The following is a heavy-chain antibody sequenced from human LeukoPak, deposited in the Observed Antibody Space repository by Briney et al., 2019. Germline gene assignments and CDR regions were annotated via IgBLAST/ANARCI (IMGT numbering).Heavy chain of an antibody. D-gene: IGHD6-19*01. CDR2: ISSSSSTI. V-gene: IGHV3-48*03. Sequence: QSGGSLRLSCAASGFTFSSYEMNWVRQAPGKGLEWVSYISSSSSTIYYADSVKGRFTISRDNAKNSLYLQMNSLRAEDMALYYCAKDYSSGWYYFDYWGQGTLVTVSS. J-gene: IGHJ4*02. CDR1: GFTFSSYE. CDR3: AKDYSSGWYYFDY.